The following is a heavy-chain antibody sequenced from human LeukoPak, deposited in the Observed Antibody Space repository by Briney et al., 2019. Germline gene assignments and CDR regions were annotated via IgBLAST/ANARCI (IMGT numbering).Heavy chain of an antibody. CDR1: GGSFSGYY. CDR3: ARDTRKSFDY. V-gene: IGHV4-34*01. J-gene: IGHJ4*02. Sequence: SETLSLTCAVYGGSFSGYYWSWIRQPPGKGLEWIGEINHSGSTNYNPSLKSRVTISVDTSKNQFSLKLSSVTAADTAVYYCARDTRKSFDYWGQGTLVTVSS. CDR2: INHSGST.